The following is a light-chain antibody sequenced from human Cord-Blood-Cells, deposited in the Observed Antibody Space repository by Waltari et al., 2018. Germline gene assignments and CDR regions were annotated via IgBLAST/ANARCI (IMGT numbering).Light chain of an antibody. Sequence: QSALTPPASVSGSPGQSTTIFCTGTSSAVGSYNIVPWYQQHPGKAPKLMSYEGSTLPSGVSNRFSGSKSGNTASLTISGLQAEDEADYYCCSYAGSSTWVFGGGTKLTVL. V-gene: IGLV2-23*01. J-gene: IGLJ3*02. CDR1: SSAVGSYNI. CDR2: EGS. CDR3: CSYAGSSTWV.